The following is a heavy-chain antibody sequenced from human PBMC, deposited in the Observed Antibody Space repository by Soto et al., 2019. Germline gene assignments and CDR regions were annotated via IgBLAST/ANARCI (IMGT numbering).Heavy chain of an antibody. D-gene: IGHD3-22*01. CDR2: IYHSGST. J-gene: IGHJ3*02. CDR3: ARADYYDSSGYRINDAFDI. Sequence: SETLSLTCAVSGGSISSSNWWSWVRQPPGKGLEWIGEIYHSGSTNYNPSLKSRVTISVDKSKNQFSLKLSSVTAADTAVYYCARADYYDSSGYRINDAFDIWGQGTMVTVSS. CDR1: GGSISSSNW. V-gene: IGHV4-4*02.